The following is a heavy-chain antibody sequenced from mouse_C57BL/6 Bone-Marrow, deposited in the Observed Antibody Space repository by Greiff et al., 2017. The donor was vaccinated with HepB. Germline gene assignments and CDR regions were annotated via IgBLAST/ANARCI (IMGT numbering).Heavy chain of an antibody. Sequence: QVQLQQSGAELARPGASVKLSCKASGYTFTSYGISWVKQRTGQGLEWIGEIYPRSGNTYYNVKFKGKATLTADKSSSTAYMELRSLTSEDSAVYFCARGRIYDGYLYYAMDYWGQGTSVTVSS. D-gene: IGHD2-3*01. V-gene: IGHV1-81*01. CDR2: IYPRSGNT. CDR1: GYTFTSYG. CDR3: ARGRIYDGYLYYAMDY. J-gene: IGHJ4*01.